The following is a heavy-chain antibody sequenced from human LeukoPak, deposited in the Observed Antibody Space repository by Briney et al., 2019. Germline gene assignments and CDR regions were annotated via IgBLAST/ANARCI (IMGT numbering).Heavy chain of an antibody. J-gene: IGHJ4*02. V-gene: IGHV3-66*04. Sequence: GGSLRLSCAASGFTVSSNYMSWVRQAPGKGLEWVSVIYSGGSTYYADSVKGRFTISRDNSKNTLYLQMNSLRAEDTAVYYCAGRRSGFDWFTYYFDYWGQGTLVTVSS. D-gene: IGHD3-9*01. CDR3: AGRRSGFDWFTYYFDY. CDR2: IYSGGST. CDR1: GFTVSSNY.